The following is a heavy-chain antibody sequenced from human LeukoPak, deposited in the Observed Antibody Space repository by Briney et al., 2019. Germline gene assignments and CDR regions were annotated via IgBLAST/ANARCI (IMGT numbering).Heavy chain of an antibody. V-gene: IGHV1-2*02. D-gene: IGHD5-12*01. CDR1: GYTFTGYY. CDR2: INPNSGGT. CDR3: ARDMAYSGYEEGYYYMDV. J-gene: IGHJ6*03. Sequence: ASVKVSCKASGYTFTGYYMHWVRQAPGQGLEWMGWINPNSGGTNYAQKFQGRVTMTRDTSISTAYMELSSLRSEDTAVYYCARDMAYSGYEEGYYYMDVWGKGATVTVSS.